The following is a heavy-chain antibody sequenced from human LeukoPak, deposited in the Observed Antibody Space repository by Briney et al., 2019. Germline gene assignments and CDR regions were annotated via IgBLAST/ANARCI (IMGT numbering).Heavy chain of an antibody. CDR2: TYPGDSDT. V-gene: IGHV5-51*01. D-gene: IGHD6-13*01. CDR3: ARHGYYSSSWPFDGGYYYYYMDV. CDR1: GYSFTSYW. Sequence: GESLKISCKGSGYSFTSYWIGWVRQMPGKGLEWMGITYPGDSDTRYSPSFQGQVTISADKSISTAYLQWRSLKASDTAIYYCARHGYYSSSWPFDGGYYYYYMDVWGKGTTVTVSS. J-gene: IGHJ6*03.